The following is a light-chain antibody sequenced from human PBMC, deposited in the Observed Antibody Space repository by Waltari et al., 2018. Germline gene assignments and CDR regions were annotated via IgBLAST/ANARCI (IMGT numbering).Light chain of an antibody. V-gene: IGLV2-23*01. J-gene: IGLJ2*01. CDR2: EGT. CDR3: CSYAHSSRVV. Sequence: QSALTQPASVSGSPGQSITNSCTGTSSDVGSYNLVSWYQHYPGKAPKLMIYEGTKRPSGVSNRFSGSKSGNTASLIISGLQAEDEADYHCCSYAHSSRVVFGGGTKVTVL. CDR1: SSDVGSYNL.